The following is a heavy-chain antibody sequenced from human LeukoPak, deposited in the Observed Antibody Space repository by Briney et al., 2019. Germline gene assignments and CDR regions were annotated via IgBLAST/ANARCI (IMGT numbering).Heavy chain of an antibody. Sequence: SETLSLTCTVSGGSISSSSYYWSWIRQPPGKGLEWIGYIYYSGSTNYNPSLKSRVTISVDTSKNQFSLKLSSVTAADTAVYYCARGRYSSDFDPWGQGTLVTVSS. CDR2: IYYSGST. D-gene: IGHD6-19*01. J-gene: IGHJ5*02. V-gene: IGHV4-61*01. CDR1: GGSISSSSYY. CDR3: ARGRYSSDFDP.